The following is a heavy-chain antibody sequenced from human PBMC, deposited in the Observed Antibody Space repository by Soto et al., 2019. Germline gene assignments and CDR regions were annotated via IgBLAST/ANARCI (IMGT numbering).Heavy chain of an antibody. CDR3: AKVGLFDGNKPITFEF. Sequence: DVQLVESGGGLVQPGGSLRLSCAASGFSLSSYWMSWVRQAPGRGLEWVANINQDATRQSYVDSVEGRFSMSRDNAKKSLYLQMNSLRVEDTAIYYCAKVGLFDGNKPITFEFWGQGTLVTVSS. CDR1: GFSLSSYW. CDR2: INQDATRQ. D-gene: IGHD3-10*01. V-gene: IGHV3-7*03. J-gene: IGHJ4*02.